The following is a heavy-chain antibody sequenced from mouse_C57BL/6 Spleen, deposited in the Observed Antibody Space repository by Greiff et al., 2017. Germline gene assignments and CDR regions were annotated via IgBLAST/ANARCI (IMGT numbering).Heavy chain of an antibody. V-gene: IGHV1-50*01. Sequence: QVQLQQPGAELVKPGASVKLSCKASGYTFTSYWMQWVKQRPGQGLEWIGEIDPSDSYTNYNQKFKGKATLTVDTSSSTAYMQLSSLTSEDSAVYYCARSLITTVRRRYFEVWGTGTTVTVSS. CDR1: GYTFTSYW. CDR3: ARSLITTVRRRYFEV. J-gene: IGHJ1*03. CDR2: IDPSDSYT. D-gene: IGHD1-1*01.